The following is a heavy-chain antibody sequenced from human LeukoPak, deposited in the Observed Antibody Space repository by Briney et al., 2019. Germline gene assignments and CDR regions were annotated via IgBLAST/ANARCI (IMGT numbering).Heavy chain of an antibody. V-gene: IGHV5-51*01. Sequence: GESLQISCKGFGFTFTSYRIGWVRQMPGKGLEWMGIIYPGDSDTRYSPSFQGQVTISADKSISTAYLQWSSLKASDTAMYYCARQGGWYALNAFDIWGQGTMVTVSS. CDR2: IYPGDSDT. J-gene: IGHJ3*02. CDR1: GFTFTSYR. CDR3: ARQGGWYALNAFDI. D-gene: IGHD6-19*01.